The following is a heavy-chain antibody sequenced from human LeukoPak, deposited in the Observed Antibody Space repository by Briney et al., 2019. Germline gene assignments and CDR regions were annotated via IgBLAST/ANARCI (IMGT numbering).Heavy chain of an antibody. CDR3: ARDPGYGLGVDYGDY. Sequence: GRSLRLSCAASGFTVSGNYMSWVSQAPGKGMESLSVIHRGGNTYYADYVKGRFTISRDSSKNTVSLQMDSLRAEDTAVYYCARDPGYGLGVDYGDYWGQGTLVTVSS. J-gene: IGHJ4*02. D-gene: IGHD3-10*01. CDR1: GFTVSGNY. V-gene: IGHV3-66*01. CDR2: IHRGGNT.